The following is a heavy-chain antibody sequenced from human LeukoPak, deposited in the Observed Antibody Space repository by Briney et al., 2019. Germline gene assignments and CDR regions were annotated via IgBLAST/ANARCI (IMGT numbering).Heavy chain of an antibody. Sequence: GGSLRLSCAASGFTFSSYAMNWVRQAPGKGLEWVSSISGSGSDTYYADSVKGRFTISRDDSRNTLYLQMNSPRAEDTAVYYCAILPGYSSGWYEVNYWGQGTLVTVSS. CDR2: ISGSGSDT. V-gene: IGHV3-23*01. CDR3: AILPGYSSGWYEVNY. D-gene: IGHD6-13*01. J-gene: IGHJ4*02. CDR1: GFTFSSYA.